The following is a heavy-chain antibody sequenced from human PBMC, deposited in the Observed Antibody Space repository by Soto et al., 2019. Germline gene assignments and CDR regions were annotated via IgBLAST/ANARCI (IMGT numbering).Heavy chain of an antibody. CDR1: GFTFSSYG. V-gene: IGHV3-33*01. CDR2: IWYDGSNK. J-gene: IGHJ4*02. CDR3: GRDMGKD. Sequence: QVQLVESGGGVVQPGRSLRLSCAASGFTFSSYGMHWVRQAPGKGLEWVAVIWYDGSNKYYADSVKGRFTISRDNSKNTLYLQMDSLRGEDKAVYYCGRDMGKDWGQGTLVTVSS. D-gene: IGHD1-26*01.